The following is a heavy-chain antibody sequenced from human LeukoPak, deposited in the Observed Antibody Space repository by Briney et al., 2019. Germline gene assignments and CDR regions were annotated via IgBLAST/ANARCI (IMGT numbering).Heavy chain of an antibody. J-gene: IGHJ3*02. D-gene: IGHD7-27*01. CDR1: GASISSYY. Sequence: PSETLSLTCTVSGASISSYYWNWIRQPAGKGLEWIGRIYTSGSTNYNPSLKSRVTMSVDTSKNQFSLKLSSVTAADTAVYYCARPFTGEMRAFDIWGQGTMVTVSS. CDR3: ARPFTGEMRAFDI. CDR2: IYTSGST. V-gene: IGHV4-4*07.